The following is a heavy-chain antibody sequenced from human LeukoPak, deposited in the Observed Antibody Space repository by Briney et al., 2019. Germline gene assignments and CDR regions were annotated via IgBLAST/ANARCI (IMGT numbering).Heavy chain of an antibody. D-gene: IGHD5-18*01. J-gene: IGHJ4*02. CDR2: INHGGST. V-gene: IGHV4-34*01. CDR1: GGSFSGDF. CDR3: AREGGYSYGDAPLHFDY. Sequence: SETLPLTCAVYGGSFSGDFWSWIRQSPGKGLEWIGEINHGGSTTYNPSLQSRVTMSVDTSKNQFSLKLSSVTAADTAVYYCAREGGYSYGDAPLHFDYWGQGTLVTVSS.